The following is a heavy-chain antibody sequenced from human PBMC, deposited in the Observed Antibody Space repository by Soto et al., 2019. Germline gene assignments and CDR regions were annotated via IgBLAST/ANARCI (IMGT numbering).Heavy chain of an antibody. CDR2: INHSGST. Sequence: SETLSLTCAVYGGSFSGYYWSWIRQPPGKGLEWIGEINHSGSTNYNPSLKSRVTISVDTSKNQFSLKLSSVTAADTAVYYCARLVGATFRYDYWGQGTLVTVSS. J-gene: IGHJ4*02. D-gene: IGHD1-26*01. CDR1: GGSFSGYY. V-gene: IGHV4-34*01. CDR3: ARLVGATFRYDY.